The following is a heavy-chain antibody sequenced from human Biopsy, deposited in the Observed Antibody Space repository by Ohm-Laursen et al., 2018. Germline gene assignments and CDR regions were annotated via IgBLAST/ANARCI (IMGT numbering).Heavy chain of an antibody. CDR1: GDSIGTFY. V-gene: IGHV4-59*07. Sequence: WDTLSLTCTVSGDSIGTFYWNWIRQSPGKGLEWIGYIYYTGSTNYNPSLKSRVTISVDTSKNQFSLRLNSVTAADTAVYYCARATNSTGWPYYYFYGMDVWGQGTTVTVSS. D-gene: IGHD2/OR15-2a*01. CDR2: IYYTGST. CDR3: ARATNSTGWPYYYFYGMDV. J-gene: IGHJ6*02.